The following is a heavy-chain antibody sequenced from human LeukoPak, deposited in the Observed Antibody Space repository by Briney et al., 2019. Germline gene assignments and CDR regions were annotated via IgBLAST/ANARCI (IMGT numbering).Heavy chain of an antibody. CDR1: GYTFTSYD. D-gene: IGHD5-12*01. CDR2: MNPNSGNT. CDR3: ASFGTPKSGYDFDY. V-gene: IGHV1-8*01. J-gene: IGHJ4*02. Sequence: ASVKVSCKASGYTFTSYDINWVRQAAGQGLEWMGWMNPNSGNTGYAQKFQGRVTMTRNTSISTAYMELSSLRSEDTAVYYCASFGTPKSGYDFDYWRQATLVTVSS.